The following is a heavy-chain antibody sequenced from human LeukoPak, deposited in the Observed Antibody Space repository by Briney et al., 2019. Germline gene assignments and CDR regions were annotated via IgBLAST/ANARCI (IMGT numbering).Heavy chain of an antibody. J-gene: IGHJ4*02. D-gene: IGHD3-22*01. CDR1: GYTFTSYL. Sequence: ASVKVSCKASGYTFTSYLISWVRQVPGQGLEWMGWISGHNGNTDYAQKFQGRVIMTTDTSTSTAYMELSSLRSEDTAVYYCAASPDYYDSGGYSYYFDYWGQGTLVTVSS. V-gene: IGHV1-18*01. CDR3: AASPDYYDSGGYSYYFDY. CDR2: ISGHNGNT.